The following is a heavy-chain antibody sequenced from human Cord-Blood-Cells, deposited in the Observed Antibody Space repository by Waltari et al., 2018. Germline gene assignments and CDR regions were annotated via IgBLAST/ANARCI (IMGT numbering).Heavy chain of an antibody. D-gene: IGHD2-8*02. CDR1: EGTFSSYA. J-gene: IGHJ4*02. Sequence: QVQLVQSGAAVKKPGSSVKVSCKASEGTFSSYAIRWVRQAPGQGLEWMGGIIPIFGTANYAQKFQGRVTITADKSTSTAYMELSSLRSEDTAVYYCATSHCTGGVCSDYWGQGTLVTVSS. CDR3: ATSHCTGGVCSDY. V-gene: IGHV1-69*06. CDR2: IIPIFGTA.